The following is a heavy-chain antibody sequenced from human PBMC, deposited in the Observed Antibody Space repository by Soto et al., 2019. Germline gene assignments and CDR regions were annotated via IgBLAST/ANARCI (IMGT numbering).Heavy chain of an antibody. CDR3: ARMNPLAPKRNAFDI. CDR1: GCSLISYF. Sequence: SETLSLTCSVSGCSLISYFLPLVRPSPGKGLQWIGYSHYSGNTNYNPSLKSRVTMSVDTSKNQFSLNLASVTAADTAVYYCARMNPLAPKRNAFDIWGQGTMVTVS. V-gene: IGHV4-59*01. J-gene: IGHJ3*02. CDR2: SHYSGNT.